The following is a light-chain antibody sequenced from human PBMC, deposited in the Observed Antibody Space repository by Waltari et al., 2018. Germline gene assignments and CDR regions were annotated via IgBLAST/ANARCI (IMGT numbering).Light chain of an antibody. Sequence: QSALTPPRSVSGSPGPSVTISCTGPSSTIGAYDFVSWYRHHPGKAPKLLIYDVNKRPSGVPDRFSGSKSGNRASLTISGLQAEDEADYYCCSYAGSYTYYVFGTGTKVTLL. CDR1: SSTIGAYDF. V-gene: IGLV2-11*01. J-gene: IGLJ1*01. CDR2: DVN. CDR3: CSYAGSYTYYV.